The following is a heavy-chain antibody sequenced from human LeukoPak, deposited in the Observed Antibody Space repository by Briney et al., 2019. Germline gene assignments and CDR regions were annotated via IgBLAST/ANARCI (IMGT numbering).Heavy chain of an antibody. J-gene: IGHJ3*02. V-gene: IGHV1-2*02. Sequence: ASVTVSCKASGYTFTGYYMHWVRQAPGQGLEWMGWVNPNSGGTNYAQKFQGRVTMTRDTSISTAYMELSRLRSDDTAVYYCASSRYSSSWGPYDAFDIWGQGTMVTVSS. D-gene: IGHD6-13*01. CDR1: GYTFTGYY. CDR3: ASSRYSSSWGPYDAFDI. CDR2: VNPNSGGT.